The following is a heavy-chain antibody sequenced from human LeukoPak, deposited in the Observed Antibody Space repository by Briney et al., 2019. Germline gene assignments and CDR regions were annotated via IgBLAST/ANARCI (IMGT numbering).Heavy chain of an antibody. CDR1: GFTFSSYA. CDR2: TSSNEGRT. Sequence: GGSLRLSCSAPGFTFSSYAMHWVRQAPAKGLEYVSATSSNEGRTYYADSVKGRFTISRDNSKNTLYLQMSSLRAEDTAVYYCVKAVGAKGDYYYYYGMDVWGQGTTVTVSS. CDR3: VKAVGAKGDYYYYYGMDV. J-gene: IGHJ6*02. D-gene: IGHD1-26*01. V-gene: IGHV3-64*03.